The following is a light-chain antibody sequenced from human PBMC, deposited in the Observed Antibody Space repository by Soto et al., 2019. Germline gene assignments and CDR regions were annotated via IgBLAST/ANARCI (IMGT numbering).Light chain of an antibody. Sequence: EIVLTQSPGTLSLSPGERATLSCRASQSVSSSYLAWYQQKPGQAPRLLIYGASTRATGISDRFSGSGSGTDFTLTISRLEPEDFAVYYCQLYDNSLYTFGQGTNLDI. V-gene: IGKV3-20*01. CDR2: GAS. CDR1: QSVSSSY. J-gene: IGKJ2*01. CDR3: QLYDNSLYT.